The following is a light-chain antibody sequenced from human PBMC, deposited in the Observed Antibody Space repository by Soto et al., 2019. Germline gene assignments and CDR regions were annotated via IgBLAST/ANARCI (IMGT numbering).Light chain of an antibody. Sequence: DIQLTPSPSFLSASVGDRVTITCRASQGISSYLAWYQQKPGKAPKLLIYAASTLQSGVPSRFSGSRSGTEFTLTIGSLQPEDVATYSCQQLNSYQWTFGQGTKAEIK. CDR1: QGISSY. J-gene: IGKJ1*01. CDR2: AAS. V-gene: IGKV1-9*01. CDR3: QQLNSYQWT.